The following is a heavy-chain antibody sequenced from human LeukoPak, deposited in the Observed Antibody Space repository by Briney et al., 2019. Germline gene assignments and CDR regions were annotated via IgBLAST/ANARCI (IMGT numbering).Heavy chain of an antibody. CDR1: GGSFSGYY. CDR2: INHSGST. J-gene: IGHJ6*02. CDR3: ARLGFSPI. V-gene: IGHV4-34*01. Sequence: PSETLSLTCAVYGGSFSGYYWSWLRQPPGKGLDWIGDINHSGSTNYNPSLKSRVTISVDTSKNQFSLKLSSVTAADTAVYYCARLGFSPIWGQGTTVTVSS. D-gene: IGHD7-27*01.